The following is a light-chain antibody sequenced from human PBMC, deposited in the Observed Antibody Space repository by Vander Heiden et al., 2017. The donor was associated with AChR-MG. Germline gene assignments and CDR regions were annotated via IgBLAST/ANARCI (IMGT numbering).Light chain of an antibody. Sequence: DIQLTQSPSSLSASVGDRVTISCQASQDINDYLNWYQQKPGKAPKLLIVDVANLETGVPSRFSGSGSGTDYTLTINSLQPEDIATYYCQQDENVPYTFGQGTKLEIK. V-gene: IGKV1-33*01. J-gene: IGKJ2*01. CDR2: DVA. CDR1: QDINDY. CDR3: QQDENVPYT.